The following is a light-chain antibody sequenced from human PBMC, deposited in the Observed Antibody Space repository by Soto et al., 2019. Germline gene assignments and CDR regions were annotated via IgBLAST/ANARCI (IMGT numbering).Light chain of an antibody. CDR2: DNS. J-gene: IGLJ2*01. V-gene: IGLV1-40*01. CDR3: QTYASRLSASI. CDR1: STNIGSYYG. Sequence: QSVLTQPPSVSGAPGQKVTISCVGSSTNIGSYYGVHWYQQLPGAAPKLLIYDNSNRPSGVADRFSGSKSGTSASLAITGLQTDDEADYFCQTYASRLSASIFGGGTKVTVL.